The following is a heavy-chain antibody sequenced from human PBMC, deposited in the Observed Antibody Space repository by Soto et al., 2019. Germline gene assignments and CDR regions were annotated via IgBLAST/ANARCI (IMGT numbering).Heavy chain of an antibody. D-gene: IGHD6-13*01. V-gene: IGHV4-34*01. J-gene: IGHJ5*02. CDR2: INQSGST. CDR3: ARVKAAGWFDP. CDR1: GGSFSSYY. Sequence: QVQLQQWGAGLLKPSETLSLTCDVYGGSFSSYYWTRISEPPAKGLEWIGEINQSGSTLYNPSLKRRVTISVDTSNHQFSLRLTSVTAADTAVYYCARVKAAGWFDPWGQGTLVTVSS.